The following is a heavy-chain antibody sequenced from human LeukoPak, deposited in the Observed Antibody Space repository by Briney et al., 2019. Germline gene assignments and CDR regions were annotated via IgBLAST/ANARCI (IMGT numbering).Heavy chain of an antibody. CDR1: GGSFSGYY. D-gene: IGHD3-22*01. CDR3: ARGYYDSSGYTFDY. Sequence: PSETPSLTCAVYGGSFSGYYWSWIRQPPGEGLEWIGEINHSGSTNYNPSLKSRVTISVDTSKNQFSLKLSSVTAADTAVYYCARGYYDSSGYTFDYWGQGTLVTVSS. J-gene: IGHJ4*02. V-gene: IGHV4-34*01. CDR2: INHSGST.